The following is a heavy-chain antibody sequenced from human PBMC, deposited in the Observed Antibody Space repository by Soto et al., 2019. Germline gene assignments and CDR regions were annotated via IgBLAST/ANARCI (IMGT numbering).Heavy chain of an antibody. CDR1: GFSFSRHS. CDR3: AKHYGSGSYLIDY. CDR2: ISYDGSNK. J-gene: IGHJ4*02. V-gene: IGHV3-30*18. Sequence: GSPRLSCAASGFSFSRHSMNWVRQAPGKGLEWVAVISYDGSNKYYADSVKGRFTISRDNSKNTLYLQMNSLRAEDTAVYYCAKHYGSGSYLIDYWGQGTLVTVSS. D-gene: IGHD3-10*01.